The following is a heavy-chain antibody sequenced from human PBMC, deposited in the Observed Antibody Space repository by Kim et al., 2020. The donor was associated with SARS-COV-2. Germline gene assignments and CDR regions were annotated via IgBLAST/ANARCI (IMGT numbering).Heavy chain of an antibody. Sequence: TGYAAPVKGRFTISRDDSKNTLYLQMNSLKTEDTAVYYCTTALYGGNSGWGQGTLVTVSS. V-gene: IGHV3-15*01. CDR2: T. J-gene: IGHJ4*02. D-gene: IGHD4-17*01. CDR3: TTALYGGNSG.